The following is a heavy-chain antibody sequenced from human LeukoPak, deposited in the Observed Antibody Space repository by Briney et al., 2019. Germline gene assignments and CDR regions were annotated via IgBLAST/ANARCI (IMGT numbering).Heavy chain of an antibody. CDR3: ARKDFSSGSFYS. CDR2: IGLSGSPL. D-gene: IGHD3-22*01. Sequence: GGSLRLSCAVSGFPFSRFYMSWIRQAPGKGLEWISYIGLSGSPLDYADSVKGRFTISRDNAKNSLYLDMNSLRAEDTAVYYCARKDFSSGSFYSWGQGTLVTVSS. V-gene: IGHV3-11*04. J-gene: IGHJ4*02. CDR1: GFPFSRFY.